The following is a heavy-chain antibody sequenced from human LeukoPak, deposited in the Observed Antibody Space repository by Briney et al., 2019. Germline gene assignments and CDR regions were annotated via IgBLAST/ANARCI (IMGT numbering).Heavy chain of an antibody. D-gene: IGHD3-10*01. J-gene: IGHJ4*02. CDR1: GYRFTSYW. CDR3: ARQARFGEPIDY. V-gene: IGHV5-51*01. CDR2: IYPGDSDS. Sequence: GESLEISFKGSGYRFTSYWIGWVRPMPGKGLEWMGIIYPGDSDSRYSPSFQGQVTISADKSISTAYLQWSSLKASDTAMYYCARQARFGEPIDYWGQGTLVTVSS.